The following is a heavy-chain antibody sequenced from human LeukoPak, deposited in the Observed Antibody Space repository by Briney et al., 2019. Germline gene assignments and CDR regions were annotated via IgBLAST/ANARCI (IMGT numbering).Heavy chain of an antibody. D-gene: IGHD1-1*01. CDR1: GFTFSHYA. Sequence: GGSLRLSCETSGFTFSHYAMSCVRQTPGKGLEWVSAISGSGSRTYYADSVKARFTVSRDNSKNILYLQMHSLTVEDTAIYYCVKDYNAFDFWGQGTLVTVSS. CDR2: ISGSGSRT. J-gene: IGHJ4*02. V-gene: IGHV3-23*01. CDR3: VKDYNAFDF.